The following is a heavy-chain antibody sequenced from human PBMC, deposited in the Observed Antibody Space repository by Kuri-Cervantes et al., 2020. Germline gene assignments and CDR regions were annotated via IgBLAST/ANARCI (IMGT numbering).Heavy chain of an antibody. D-gene: IGHD4-17*01. CDR1: GGSINNHY. CDR2: IYYTGST. CDR3: ARVHYGDYYFNY. J-gene: IGHJ4*02. V-gene: IGHV4-59*11. Sequence: ESLKISCTVSGGSINNHYWSWSRQPPGKGLEWIGYIYYTGSTYYNPSLKSRVTISVDTSKNQFSLKLSSVTAADTAVYYCARVHYGDYYFNYWGQGTLVTVSS.